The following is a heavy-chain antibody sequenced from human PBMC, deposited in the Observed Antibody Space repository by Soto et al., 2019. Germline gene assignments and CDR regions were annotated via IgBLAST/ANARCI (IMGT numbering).Heavy chain of an antibody. D-gene: IGHD5-18*01. CDR3: ARWPQPRDTAYPYAVDV. V-gene: IGHV1-69*11. Sequence: QVHLVQSGTEVKKPGSSVKVSCKASGGTFSSSGFSWVRQAPGQGLEWMGMIVPSLDTTNYAQKFQARVKITADEVRSTAYMESSSLRSEDTAVYYCARWPQPRDTAYPYAVDVWGQGTRVIVSS. J-gene: IGHJ6*02. CDR1: GGTFSSSG. CDR2: IVPSLDTT.